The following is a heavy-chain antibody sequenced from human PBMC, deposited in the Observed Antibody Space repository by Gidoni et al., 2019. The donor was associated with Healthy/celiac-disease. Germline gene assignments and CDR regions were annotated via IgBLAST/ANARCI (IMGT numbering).Heavy chain of an antibody. J-gene: IGHJ4*02. CDR2: ISGRGGST. Sequence: EVQLLASGGGLVQTGGSLSLSCAASGFTFSSVAMSWVRQAPGKGREWVSAISGRGGSTYYADSVKGRFTISRDNSKNTLDLQMNSLRAEDTAVYYCAKDPYGDLWNYFDYWGQGTLVTVSS. D-gene: IGHD4-17*01. CDR1: GFTFSSVA. CDR3: AKDPYGDLWNYFDY. V-gene: IGHV3-23*01.